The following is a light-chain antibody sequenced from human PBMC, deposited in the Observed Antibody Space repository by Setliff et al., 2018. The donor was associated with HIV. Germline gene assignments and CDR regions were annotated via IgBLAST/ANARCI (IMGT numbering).Light chain of an antibody. V-gene: IGLV3-27*01. CDR1: VLAKKY. CDR2: RDT. Sequence: SYELTQPSSVSIFPGQTARITCSGNVLAKKYGRWFQQKPGQAPILVISRDTERPSGVPERFSGSKSGATITLTIRGARVEDEADYYCYSAIDNYLLFGGGTKVTV. J-gene: IGLJ3*02. CDR3: YSAIDNYLL.